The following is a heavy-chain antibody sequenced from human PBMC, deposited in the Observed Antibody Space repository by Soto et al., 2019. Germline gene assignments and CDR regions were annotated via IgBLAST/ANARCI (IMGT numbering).Heavy chain of an antibody. D-gene: IGHD2-8*01. J-gene: IGHJ4*01. V-gene: IGHV3-23*01. CDR2: ISGNSGKT. CDR3: AKLGFVLMELYYFHQ. CDR1: GFTLSSYA. Sequence: PGGSLSLSCTASGFTLSSYAMSWVRQAPGKELEWVSTISGNSGKTNYAESVKGRFSISRDNSKNTVHLQLDSLRAEDTAVYFCAKLGFVLMELYYFHQWGHGTLVTVAS.